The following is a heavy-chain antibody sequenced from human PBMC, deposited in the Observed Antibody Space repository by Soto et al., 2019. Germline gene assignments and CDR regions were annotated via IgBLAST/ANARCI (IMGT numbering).Heavy chain of an antibody. CDR2: IYHSGST. CDR1: GGSISSGGYS. J-gene: IGHJ4*02. V-gene: IGHV4-30-2*02. D-gene: IGHD3-10*01. CDR3: ATRFEYGSGTSPLDY. Sequence: SETLSLTCAVSGGSISSGGYSWSWILQPPGKGLEWIGYIYHSGSTYYNPSLKSRVTISVDTSKNQFSLKLSSVTAADTAVYYCATRFEYGSGTSPLDYWGPGTLVTVSS.